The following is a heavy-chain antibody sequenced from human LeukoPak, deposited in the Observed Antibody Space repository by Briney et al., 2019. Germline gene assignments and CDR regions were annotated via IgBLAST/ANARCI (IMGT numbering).Heavy chain of an antibody. V-gene: IGHV4-34*01. D-gene: IGHD1-26*01. Sequence: SETLSLTCAVYGGSFSGYYWSWIRQPPGKGLEWIGEINHSGSTNYNPSLKSRVTISVDTSKNQFSPKLSSVTAADTAVYYCARGEYSGSYNYFDYWGQGTLVTVSS. CDR2: INHSGST. CDR3: ARGEYSGSYNYFDY. CDR1: GGSFSGYY. J-gene: IGHJ4*02.